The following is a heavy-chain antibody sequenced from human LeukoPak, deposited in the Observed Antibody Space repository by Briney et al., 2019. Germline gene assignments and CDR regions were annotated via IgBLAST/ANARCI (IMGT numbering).Heavy chain of an antibody. CDR2: FSGSGGST. V-gene: IGHV3-23*01. CDR1: GFSFSSYE. J-gene: IGHJ4*02. D-gene: IGHD2/OR15-2a*01. Sequence: GGSLRLSCAASGFSFSSYEMNWVRQAPGKGLEWVSAFSGSGGSTYYADSVKGRFTISRDNSKNTLYLQMNSLRAEDTAVYFCATSGLSRFGSWGQGTLVTVSS. CDR3: ATSGLSRFGS.